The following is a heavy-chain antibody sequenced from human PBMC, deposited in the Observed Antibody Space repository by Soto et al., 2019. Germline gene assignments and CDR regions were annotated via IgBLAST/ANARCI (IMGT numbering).Heavy chain of an antibody. J-gene: IGHJ3*02. CDR3: ARGLGASYAFDI. V-gene: IGHV1-18*01. CDR2: ISTYNGDT. CDR1: GYTFSTSG. D-gene: IGHD1-26*01. Sequence: GASVKVSCKASGYTFSTSGMSWLRQAPGQGLEWMGWISTYNGDTNDAPKFQDRVTMTSDTSTSTVYMELRSLRSDDTAVYYCARGLGASYAFDIWGQGTMVTVSS.